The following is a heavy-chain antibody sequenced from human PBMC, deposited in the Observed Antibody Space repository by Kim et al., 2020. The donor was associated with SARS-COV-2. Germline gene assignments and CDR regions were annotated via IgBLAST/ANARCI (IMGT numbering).Heavy chain of an antibody. D-gene: IGHD3-22*01. CDR3: ARGQSSGYWTAIDY. Sequence: GGSLRLSCAASGFNFDDYSMHWIRQAPGKGLEWVSLISWDGTNTYYTDSVKGRFTISRDNSKNSLYLQVNSLTTDDSALYFCARGQSSGYWTAIDYWGQGTQVIVSS. CDR1: GFNFDDYS. J-gene: IGHJ4*02. V-gene: IGHV3-43*01. CDR2: ISWDGTNT.